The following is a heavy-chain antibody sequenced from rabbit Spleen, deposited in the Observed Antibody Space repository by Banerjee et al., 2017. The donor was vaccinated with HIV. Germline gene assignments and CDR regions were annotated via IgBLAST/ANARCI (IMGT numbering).Heavy chain of an antibody. V-gene: IGHV1S47*01. J-gene: IGHJ4*01. CDR3: VRDQAGYAGYGPWYFNL. CDR1: GFDFSSYG. Sequence: QEQLVESGGGLVKPEGSLKLSCTASGFDFSSYGVGWVRQAPGKGLEWIGYIDPIFGSTYYASWVNGRFTVSRHNAQNTLYLQLNSLTGADTATYFCVRDQAGYAGYGPWYFNLWGPGTLVTVS. D-gene: IGHD7-1*01. CDR2: IDPIFGST.